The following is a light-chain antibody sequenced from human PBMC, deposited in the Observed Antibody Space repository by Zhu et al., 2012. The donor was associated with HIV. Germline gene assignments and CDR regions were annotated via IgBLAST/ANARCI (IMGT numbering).Light chain of an antibody. CDR1: QSVSSN. Sequence: EIVMTQSPATLSVSPGERATLSCTASQSVSSNLAWYQQKPGQAPRLLMYGVSTRANDIPARFSGSGSGTDFTLTISSLQSEDFAVYYCQQYNNWPPWTFGQGTKVEIK. CDR2: GVS. V-gene: IGKV3-15*01. CDR3: QQYNNWPPWT. J-gene: IGKJ1*01.